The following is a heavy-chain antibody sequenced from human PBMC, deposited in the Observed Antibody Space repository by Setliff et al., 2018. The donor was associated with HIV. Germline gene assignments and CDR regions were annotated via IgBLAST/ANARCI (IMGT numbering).Heavy chain of an antibody. J-gene: IGHJ3*02. V-gene: IGHV4-39*01. CDR2: IYYSGST. Sequence: SETLSLTCTVSGGSISSSSYYWGWIRQPPGKGLEWIGSIYYSGSTYYNPSLKSRVAISVDTSKNQFSLKLSSVTAADTAVYYCARRITIFGVVIGPRGAFDIWGQGTMVT. CDR3: ARRITIFGVVIGPRGAFDI. D-gene: IGHD3-3*01. CDR1: GGSISSSSYY.